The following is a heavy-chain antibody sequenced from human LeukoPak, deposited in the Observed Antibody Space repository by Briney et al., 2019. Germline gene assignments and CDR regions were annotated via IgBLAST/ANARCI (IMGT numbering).Heavy chain of an antibody. V-gene: IGHV1-69*06. Sequence: SVKVSCKTSGGTFSSHVISWVRQAPGQGLEWMGGIIPIFGTANYAQKFQGRVTITADKFTNKVYMELSSLRPDDTAIYFCARVNGYCSSISCFLDYWGQGTLVTVSS. CDR1: GGTFSSHV. CDR3: ARVNGYCSSISCFLDY. CDR2: IIPIFGTA. J-gene: IGHJ4*02. D-gene: IGHD2-2*01.